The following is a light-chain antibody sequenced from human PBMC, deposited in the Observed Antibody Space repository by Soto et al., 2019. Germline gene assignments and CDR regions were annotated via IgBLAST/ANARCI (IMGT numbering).Light chain of an antibody. Sequence: EILMTQSPSTLSASVGDRVTLSCRASQSVASWLAWYQQKPGEAPKLLIYKASTLESGVPSRFSGSGSGTEFTLTISCLQPDDVATYHCQQYNSYSQFTFGPGTKVDIK. J-gene: IGKJ3*01. CDR3: QQYNSYSQFT. V-gene: IGKV1-5*03. CDR1: QSVASW. CDR2: KAS.